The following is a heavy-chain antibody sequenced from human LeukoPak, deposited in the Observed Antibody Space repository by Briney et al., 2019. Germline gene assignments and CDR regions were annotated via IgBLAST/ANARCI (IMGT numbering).Heavy chain of an antibody. CDR3: ARAPSEVGGYYPEYFRH. Sequence: GGSLRLSCEASGFTFSRYWMHWVRQAPGKGLVWVSRIKSGGKTNYADSVKGRLTISRDNAKNTVSLQMDSLRAEDTGVYYCARAPSEVGGYYPEYFRHWGQGTLVTVSS. CDR1: GFTFSRYW. J-gene: IGHJ1*01. D-gene: IGHD3-22*01. V-gene: IGHV3-74*01. CDR2: IKSGGKT.